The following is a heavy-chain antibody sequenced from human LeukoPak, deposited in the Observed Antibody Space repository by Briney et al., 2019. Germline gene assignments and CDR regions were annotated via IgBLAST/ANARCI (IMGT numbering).Heavy chain of an antibody. CDR2: ISGSGGST. Sequence: HPGGSLRLSCAASGFTFSSYAMSWVRQAPGKGLEWVSGISGSGGSTYYADSVKGRFTISRDNSKNTLYLQMNSLRAEDTAVYFCAKADSYGGNSQLFDYWGQGTLVTVSS. J-gene: IGHJ4*02. CDR1: GFTFSSYA. CDR3: AKADSYGGNSQLFDY. D-gene: IGHD4-23*01. V-gene: IGHV3-23*01.